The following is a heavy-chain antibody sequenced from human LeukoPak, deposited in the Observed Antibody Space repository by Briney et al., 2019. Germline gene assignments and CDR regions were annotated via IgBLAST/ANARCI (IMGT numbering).Heavy chain of an antibody. CDR3: ARDAYGGYVPYY. D-gene: IGHD5-12*01. CDR1: GFTFSSYS. CDR2: ISSSSSYI. J-gene: IGHJ4*02. Sequence: PGGSLRLSCAASGFTFSSYSMNWVRQAPGKGLEWVSSISSSSSYIYYAVSVKGRFTISRDNAKNSLYLQMNSLRAEDTAVYYCARDAYGGYVPYYWGQGTLVTVSS. V-gene: IGHV3-21*01.